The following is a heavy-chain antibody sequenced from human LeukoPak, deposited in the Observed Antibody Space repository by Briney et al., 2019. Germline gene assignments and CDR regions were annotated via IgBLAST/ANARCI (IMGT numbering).Heavy chain of an antibody. D-gene: IGHD6-6*01. V-gene: IGHV3-7*01. CDR1: GVTLCEYW. J-gene: IGHJ4*02. Sequence: GGSPRLSCKAPGVTLCEYWMTWVRQAPGEGPEWVANIKQDGSQRYYVDSVRGRFTISRDNAKNSLFLQMNGLRAEDTAVYYCARRGGSSSRRSPIDYWGQGTLVTVSS. CDR3: ARRGGSSSRRSPIDY. CDR2: IKQDGSQR.